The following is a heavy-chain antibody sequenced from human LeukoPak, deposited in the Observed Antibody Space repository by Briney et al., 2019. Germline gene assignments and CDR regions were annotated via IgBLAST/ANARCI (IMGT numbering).Heavy chain of an antibody. CDR1: GFTVSSNY. V-gene: IGHV3-53*01. CDR3: ARVLASPTTSSSWFYYYYYYMDV. Sequence: GGSLRLSCAASGFTVSSNYMSWVRQAPGKGLEWVSVIYSGGSTYYADSVKGRFTISRDNSKNTLYLQMNSLRAEDTAVYYCARVLASPTTSSSWFYYYYYYMDVWGKGTTVTVSS. J-gene: IGHJ6*03. D-gene: IGHD6-13*01. CDR2: IYSGGST.